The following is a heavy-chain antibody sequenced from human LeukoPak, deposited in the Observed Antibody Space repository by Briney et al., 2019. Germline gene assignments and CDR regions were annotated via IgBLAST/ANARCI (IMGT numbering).Heavy chain of an antibody. Sequence: PGGSLRLSCAASGFTLSNYAMIWVRQAPGKGLEWVSGISGGGGNTYYADSVKGRFTISRDNSKSMLYLQMDSLRAEDTAVYYCAKHESLVTPFHYWGQGTLVTVSS. CDR1: GFTLSNYA. D-gene: IGHD4-11*01. CDR2: ISGGGGNT. CDR3: AKHESLVTPFHY. V-gene: IGHV3-23*01. J-gene: IGHJ4*02.